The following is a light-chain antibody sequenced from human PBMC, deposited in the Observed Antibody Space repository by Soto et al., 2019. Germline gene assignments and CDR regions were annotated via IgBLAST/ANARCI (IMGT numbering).Light chain of an antibody. CDR3: QQYASSPVYT. CDR1: QSVSINY. V-gene: IGKV3-20*01. J-gene: IGKJ2*01. CDR2: GAS. Sequence: EIVLTQSPGTLSLSPGERATLSCRASQSVSINYLAWYQQKPVQAPRHLIYGASSRATGIPDRFSGRGSGADFTLTISRLEPADFALYYCQQYASSPVYTFGQGTKLEIK.